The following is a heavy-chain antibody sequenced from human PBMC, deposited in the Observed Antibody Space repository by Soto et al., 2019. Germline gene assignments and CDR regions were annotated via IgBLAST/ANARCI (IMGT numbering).Heavy chain of an antibody. CDR2: IYYSGST. CDR3: ARDHPHSYGVYYFDY. CDR1: CGSSSNLGCC. D-gene: IGHD5-18*01. V-gene: IGHV4-31*03. J-gene: IGHJ4*02. Sequence: SQPLSLTCTVSCGSSSNLGCCWSCNRQHPGKGLEWIGYIYYSGSTHYNPSLQNRVTISVDTSKNQFSLKVNSVTAADTAVYYCARDHPHSYGVYYFDYWGQGTPVTVSS.